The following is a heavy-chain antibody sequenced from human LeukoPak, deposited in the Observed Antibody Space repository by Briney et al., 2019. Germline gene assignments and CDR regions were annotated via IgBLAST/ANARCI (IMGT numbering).Heavy chain of an antibody. CDR3: AKVQSPLSPRTVTARPGFDY. V-gene: IGHV3-23*01. CDR2: ISGSGGST. D-gene: IGHD4-17*01. Sequence: PGGSLRLSCAASGFTFSSYAMSWVRQAPGKGLEWVSAISGSGGSTYYADSVKGRFTISRDNSKNTLYLQMNSLRAEDTAVYYCAKVQSPLSPRTVTARPGFDYWGQGTLVTVSS. CDR1: GFTFSSYA. J-gene: IGHJ4*02.